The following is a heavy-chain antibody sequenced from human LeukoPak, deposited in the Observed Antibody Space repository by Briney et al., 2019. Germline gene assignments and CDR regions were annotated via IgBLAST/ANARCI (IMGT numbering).Heavy chain of an antibody. D-gene: IGHD2-2*01. CDR3: AKVGYCSSTSCYFYYYYYMDV. CDR2: IRGSGGST. V-gene: IGHV3-23*01. CDR1: GFFFSSYA. J-gene: IGHJ6*03. Sequence: GGSLRLSCAAAGFFFSSYAMSWVRQAPRKGLEWVSAIRGSGGSTYYADSVEGRFTISRDNSKNTLYLQMNSLRAEDTAVYYCAKVGYCSSTSCYFYYYYYMDVWGKGTTVTVSS.